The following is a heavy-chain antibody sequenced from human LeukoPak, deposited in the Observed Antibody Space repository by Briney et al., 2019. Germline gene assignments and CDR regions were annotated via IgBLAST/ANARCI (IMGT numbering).Heavy chain of an antibody. D-gene: IGHD2-21*01. CDR2: IKEDGSEK. Sequence: TGGSLRVSCAAPGFTFSTYWMSWVRQAPGKRLEWVANIKEDGSEKYYVDSVMGRFTISRDNAKNSVYLQMNSLRTEDTAVYFCAQDIRIEQVPGLGPGSWGQGTLVTVSS. V-gene: IGHV3-7*01. CDR3: AQDIRIEQVPGLGPGS. J-gene: IGHJ5*02. CDR1: GFTFSTYW.